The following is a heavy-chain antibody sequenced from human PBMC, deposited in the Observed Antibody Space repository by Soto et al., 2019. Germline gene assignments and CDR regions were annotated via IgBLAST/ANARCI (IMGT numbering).Heavy chain of an antibody. D-gene: IGHD4-17*01. Sequence: GASVKVSCKVSGYTLTELSVHWVRQAPGKGLEWMGGFDPEDGETIYAQKFQGRVTMTEDTSTDTAYMELSSLRSEDTAVYYCATDYGDYVGFDPWGQGTLVTV. CDR1: GYTLTELS. CDR3: ATDYGDYVGFDP. V-gene: IGHV1-24*01. J-gene: IGHJ5*02. CDR2: FDPEDGET.